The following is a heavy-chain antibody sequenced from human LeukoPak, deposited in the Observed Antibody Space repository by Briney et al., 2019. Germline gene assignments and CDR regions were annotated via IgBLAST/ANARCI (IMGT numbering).Heavy chain of an antibody. D-gene: IGHD3-10*01. J-gene: IGHJ4*02. CDR1: GYTFTSYY. CDR2: INPSGGST. CDR3: ARDAPVVRGVIIAFDY. V-gene: IGHV1-46*01. Sequence: ASVKVSCKASGYTFTSYYMHWVRQAPGQGLEWVGIINPSGGSTSYAQKCQGRVTMTRDTSTSTVYMELSSLRSEDTAVYYCARDAPVVRGVIIAFDYWGQGTLVTVSS.